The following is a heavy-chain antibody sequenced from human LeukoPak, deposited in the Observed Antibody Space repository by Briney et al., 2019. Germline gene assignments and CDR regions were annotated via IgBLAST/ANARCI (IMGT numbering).Heavy chain of an antibody. CDR1: GFTFSSYS. J-gene: IGHJ6*03. CDR3: ARAGPIGYCSGGSCYKNYYYYMDV. D-gene: IGHD2-15*01. CDR2: ISYDGSNK. Sequence: PGGSLRLSCAASGFTFSSYSMNWVRQAPGKGLERVAVISYDGSNKYYADSVKGRFTISRDNAKNSLYLQMNSLRAEDTAVYYCARAGPIGYCSGGSCYKNYYYYMDVWGKGTTVTVSS. V-gene: IGHV3-30*03.